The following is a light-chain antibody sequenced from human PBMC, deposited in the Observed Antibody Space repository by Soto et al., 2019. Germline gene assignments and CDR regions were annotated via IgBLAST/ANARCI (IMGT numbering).Light chain of an antibody. V-gene: IGKV1-39*01. CDR3: QQSYRSPYT. Sequence: QLTQSPSSLSASVGDRVTVTCRASQNINIYLNWYQQKPGKAPTLLIYGASSLQSGVPSRFSGGGSRTDFTLTISSLQAEDFATYYCQQSYRSPYTFGQGTRLEI. CDR1: QNINIY. CDR2: GAS. J-gene: IGKJ2*01.